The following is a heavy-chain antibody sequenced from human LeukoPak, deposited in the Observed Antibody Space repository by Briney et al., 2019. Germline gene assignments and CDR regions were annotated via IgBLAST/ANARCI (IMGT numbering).Heavy chain of an antibody. CDR2: IYPGDSDT. CDR3: ARGPTMVRGVNRPFGY. Sequence: GESLKISCKGSGYSFTSYWIGWVRQMPGKGLEWMRIIYPGDSDTRYSPSFQGQVTISADKSISTAYLQWSSLKASDTAMYYCARGPTMVRGVNRPFGYWGQGTLVTVSS. D-gene: IGHD3-10*01. J-gene: IGHJ4*02. CDR1: GYSFTSYW. V-gene: IGHV5-51*01.